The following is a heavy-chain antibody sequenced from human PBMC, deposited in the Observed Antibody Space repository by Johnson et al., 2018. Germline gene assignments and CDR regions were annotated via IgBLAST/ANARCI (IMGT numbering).Heavy chain of an antibody. CDR1: GFTFDDYA. V-gene: IGHV3-7*01. D-gene: IGHD4-11*01. Sequence: VQLVQSGGGLVQPGRSLRLSCAASGFTFDDYAMHWVRQAPGKGLEWVASIRQDGSERYYVDSVKGRLTIPRDNARNSLYLQMNSLRAEDTAVYYCTRDDYNDYICDFWGQGTLVTVSS. CDR2: IRQDGSER. CDR3: TRDDYNDYICDF. J-gene: IGHJ4*02.